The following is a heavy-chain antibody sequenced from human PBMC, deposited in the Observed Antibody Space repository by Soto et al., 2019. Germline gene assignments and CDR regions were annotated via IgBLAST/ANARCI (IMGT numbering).Heavy chain of an antibody. D-gene: IGHD5-18*01. J-gene: IGHJ4*03. CDR1: GGTFGSQG. CDR2: FIAMLGTP. CDR3: ARGAMANFDY. Sequence: SVKVSCKASGGTFGSQGIAWVRQAPGQGLEWMGGFIAMLGTPTYAKKVQGRATITADESLTSSYLELRSLRSEDTGVYFCARGAMANFDYWGQGTVVTVS. V-gene: IGHV1-69*13.